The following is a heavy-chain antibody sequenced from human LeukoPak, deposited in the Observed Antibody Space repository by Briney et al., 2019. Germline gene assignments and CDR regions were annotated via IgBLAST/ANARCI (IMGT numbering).Heavy chain of an antibody. Sequence: PSETLSLTCTVSGGSISSGGYYWSWIRQPPGKGLEWIGYIYYSGSTNYNPSLKSRVTISVDTSKNQFSLELSSVTAADTAVYYCARLTGFHWYFDLWGRGTLVTVSS. CDR2: IYYSGST. V-gene: IGHV4-61*08. CDR1: GGSISSGGYY. J-gene: IGHJ2*01. D-gene: IGHD7-27*01. CDR3: ARLTGFHWYFDL.